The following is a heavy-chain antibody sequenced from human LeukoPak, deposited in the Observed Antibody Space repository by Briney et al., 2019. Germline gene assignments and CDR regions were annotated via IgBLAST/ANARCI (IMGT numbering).Heavy chain of an antibody. Sequence: PGGSLRLSCAASGFTFSSYAMSWVRQAPGKGLEWVSAISGSGGSTYYADSVKGRFTISRDNSKNTLYLQMNSLRAEDTAVYYCAKSPYSSSSSYYYYYMDVWGKGTTVTVSS. D-gene: IGHD6-6*01. V-gene: IGHV3-23*01. J-gene: IGHJ6*03. CDR1: GFTFSSYA. CDR2: ISGSGGST. CDR3: AKSPYSSSSSYYYYYMDV.